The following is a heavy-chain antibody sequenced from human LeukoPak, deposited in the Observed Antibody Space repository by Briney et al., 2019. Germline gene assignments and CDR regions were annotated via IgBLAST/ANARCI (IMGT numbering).Heavy chain of an antibody. CDR1: GFTFGKYW. Sequence: GGSLRLSSVASGFTFGKYWMSWVRQAPGKGLEWVANIKLDGSEKNYVDSVKGRFTISRDNTKNSLYLQMNSLRAEDTAVFYCARDQYDTWSRRGNFDSWGQGTLVIVSS. CDR2: IKLDGSEK. V-gene: IGHV3-7*03. J-gene: IGHJ4*02. D-gene: IGHD3-3*01. CDR3: ARDQYDTWSRRGNFDS.